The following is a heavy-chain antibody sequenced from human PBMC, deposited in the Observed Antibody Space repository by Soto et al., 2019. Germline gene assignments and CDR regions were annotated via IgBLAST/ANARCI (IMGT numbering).Heavy chain of an antibody. J-gene: IGHJ2*01. Sequence: QVQLVQSGAEVKKPGSSVKVSCKASGGTFSSYAISWVRQAPGQGLEWMGGIIPIFGTTNYAQKFQGRVTITADESTSTAYMEVSSLSSEDTAMYYCARVVTVVKSFHYWYFDLWGGGTLVTVSS. CDR2: IIPIFGTT. CDR1: GGTFSSYA. D-gene: IGHD2-15*01. V-gene: IGHV1-69*12. CDR3: ARVVTVVKSFHYWYFDL.